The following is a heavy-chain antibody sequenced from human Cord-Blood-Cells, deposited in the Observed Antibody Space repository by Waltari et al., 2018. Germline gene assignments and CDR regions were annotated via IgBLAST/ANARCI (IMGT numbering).Heavy chain of an antibody. CDR2: INHSGST. V-gene: IGHV4-34*01. Sequence: QVQLQQWGAGLLKPSETLSLTRAVHGGSFSGYDWRWIRTPPGKGLEWIGEINHSGSTNYNPSLKSRVTISVDTSKNQFSLKLSSVTAADTAVYYCARFRGSGSYWYFDLWGRGTLVTVSS. D-gene: IGHD3-10*01. CDR3: ARFRGSGSYWYFDL. CDR1: GGSFSGYD. J-gene: IGHJ2*01.